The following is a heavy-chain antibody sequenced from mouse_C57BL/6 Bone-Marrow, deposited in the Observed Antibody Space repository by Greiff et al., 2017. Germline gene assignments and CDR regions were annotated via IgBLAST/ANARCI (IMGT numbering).Heavy chain of an antibody. CDR1: GYTFTSYW. CDR3: ARESAQATSFAY. Sequence: QVQLQQPGAELVMPGASVKLSCKASGYTFTSYWMHWVKQRSGQGLEWIGEIDPSDSYTNYNQKFKGKSTLTVDKSYSTAYMQLSSLPSGDSAVYYCARESAQATSFAYGYQGTLVTVSA. CDR2: IDPSDSYT. J-gene: IGHJ3*01. V-gene: IGHV1-69*01. D-gene: IGHD3-2*02.